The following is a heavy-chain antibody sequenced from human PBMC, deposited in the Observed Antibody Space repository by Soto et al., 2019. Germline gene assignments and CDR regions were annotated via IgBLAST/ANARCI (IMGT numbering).Heavy chain of an antibody. Sequence: SETLSLTCTVSGGSISSYYLSWIRQPPGKGLEWIGYIYYSGSTNYNPSLKSRVTMSVDTSKNEFYLKVRSVTAADTAVYYCAKEGFSSGFIFDYWGQGTLVTVSS. CDR3: AKEGFSSGFIFDY. CDR2: IYYSGST. J-gene: IGHJ4*02. V-gene: IGHV4-59*01. CDR1: GGSISSYY. D-gene: IGHD3-22*01.